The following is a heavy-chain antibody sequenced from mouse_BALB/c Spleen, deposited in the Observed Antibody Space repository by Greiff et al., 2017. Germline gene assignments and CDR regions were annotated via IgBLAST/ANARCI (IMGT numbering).Heavy chain of an antibody. J-gene: IGHJ1*01. Sequence: VQLQQSGAELMKPGASVKISCKATGYTFSSYWIEWVKQRPGHGLEWIGEILPGSGSTNYNEKFKGKATFTADTSSNTAYMQLSSLTSEDSAVYYCARWGLRPYWYFDVWGAGTTVTVSS. CDR2: ILPGSGST. D-gene: IGHD2-4*01. CDR1: GYTFSSYW. CDR3: ARWGLRPYWYFDV. V-gene: IGHV1-9*01.